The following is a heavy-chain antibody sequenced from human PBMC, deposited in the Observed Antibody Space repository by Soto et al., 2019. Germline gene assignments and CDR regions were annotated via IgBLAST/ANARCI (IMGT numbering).Heavy chain of an antibody. J-gene: IGHJ4*02. CDR2: ISSSSSYI. CDR3: ARDVHGYCSGGSCSRFGLGIDY. V-gene: IGHV3-21*01. D-gene: IGHD2-15*01. Sequence: PGGSLRLSCAASGFTFSSYSMNWVRQAPGKGLEWVSSISSSSSYIYYADSVKGRFTISRDNAKNSLYLQMNSLRAEDTAVYYCARDVHGYCSGGSCSRFGLGIDYWGQGTLVTVSS. CDR1: GFTFSSYS.